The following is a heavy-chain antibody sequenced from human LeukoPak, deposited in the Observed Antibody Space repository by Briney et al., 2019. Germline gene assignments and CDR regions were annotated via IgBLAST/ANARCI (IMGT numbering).Heavy chain of an antibody. D-gene: IGHD6-25*01. CDR1: GFTFSNTA. CDR3: ARENLAAAADY. CDR2: MSAYNDRT. J-gene: IGHJ4*02. V-gene: IGHV3-23*01. Sequence: GGSLRLSCAASGFTFSNTAMSWVRQTPGKGLEWVATMSAYNDRTHYADSVRGRFTVSRDNAKNTLYLQMNSLRLEDTAVYYCARENLAAAADYWGQGTVVTVSS.